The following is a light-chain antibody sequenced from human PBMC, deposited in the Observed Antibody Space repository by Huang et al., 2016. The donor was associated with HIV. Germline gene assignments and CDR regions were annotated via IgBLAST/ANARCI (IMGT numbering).Light chain of an antibody. CDR3: QQRSSGVT. J-gene: IGKJ4*01. CDR2: DTS. Sequence: IVLTQSPATLSWYPGERVTLSCRASQSVGNYIAWYQQHPGQSPKLLIYDTSNRATGTPGRFSGSGSGTDFTLTISSLQSEDCAVYYCQQRSSGVTFGGGTKVQVK. V-gene: IGKV3-11*01. CDR1: QSVGNY.